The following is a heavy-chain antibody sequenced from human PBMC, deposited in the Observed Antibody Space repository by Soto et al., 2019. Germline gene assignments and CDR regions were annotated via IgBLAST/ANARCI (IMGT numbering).Heavy chain of an antibody. J-gene: IGHJ6*03. Sequence: PGGSLRLSCAASGLAFNTYSMNWVRKAPGKGLEWVSSINEDSTYIYYADSLRGRITISRDNAKDSLFLQMNSLRPDDTAVYYCVRDLGRYFRSGYMDLWGDGATVTVSS. D-gene: IGHD3-9*01. CDR3: VRDLGRYFRSGYMDL. CDR2: INEDSTYI. CDR1: GLAFNTYS. V-gene: IGHV3-21*01.